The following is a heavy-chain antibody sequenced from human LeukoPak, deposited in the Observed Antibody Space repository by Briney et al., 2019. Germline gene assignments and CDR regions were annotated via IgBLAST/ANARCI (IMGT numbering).Heavy chain of an antibody. CDR2: IIPIFGTA. J-gene: IGHJ4*02. D-gene: IGHD2-15*01. CDR3: ARGACSGGSCYSGAPFDY. CDR1: GGTFSSYA. Sequence: ASVTVSCKASGGTFSSYAISWVRQAPGQGLEWMGGIIPIFGTANYAQKFQGRVTITADKSTSTAYMELSSLRSEDTAVYYCARGACSGGSCYSGAPFDYWGQGTLVTVSS. V-gene: IGHV1-69*06.